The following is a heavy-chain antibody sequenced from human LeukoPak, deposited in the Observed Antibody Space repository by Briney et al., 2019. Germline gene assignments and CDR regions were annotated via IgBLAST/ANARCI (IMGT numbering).Heavy chain of an antibody. CDR3: ARDLSPMATITFTWDY. J-gene: IGHJ4*02. Sequence: PGGSLRLSCAASGFTFSDYYMSWIRQAPGKGLEWVSYISSSGSTIYYADSVKGRFTISRDNAKNSLYLQMNSLRAEDTAVYYCARDLSPMATITFTWDYWGQGTLVTVSS. D-gene: IGHD5-12*01. CDR2: ISSSGSTI. V-gene: IGHV3-11*01. CDR1: GFTFSDYY.